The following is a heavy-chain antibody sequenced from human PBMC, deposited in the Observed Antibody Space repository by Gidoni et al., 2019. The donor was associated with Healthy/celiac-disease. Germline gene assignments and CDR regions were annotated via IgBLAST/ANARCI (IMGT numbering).Heavy chain of an antibody. CDR2: ISRSGSTI. V-gene: IGHV3-11*01. CDR1: GFTFSANY. CDR3: ASERWRRYWYFDL. J-gene: IGHJ2*01. D-gene: IGHD6-6*01. Sequence: QVQLVESGGGLVKPGGSLRLSCAASGFTFSANYLSWIRQAPGKGLEWVSYISRSGSTIYDADAVKGRFTISRDNAKNSLYLQMNSLRAEDTAVYYCASERWRRYWYFDLWGRGTLVTVSS.